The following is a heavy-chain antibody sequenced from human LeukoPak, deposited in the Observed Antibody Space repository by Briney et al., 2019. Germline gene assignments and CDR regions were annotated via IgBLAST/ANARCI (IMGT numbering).Heavy chain of an antibody. J-gene: IGHJ4*02. CDR2: VYYSGTT. D-gene: IGHD4-11*01. V-gene: IGHV4-39*01. CDR3: ARHRATVIADFDY. Sequence: SETLSLTCTVSGGSISSSSYYWGWIRQPPGKGLEWIGSVYYSGTTYYNPSLKSRLTISVDTSNAQFSLRLRSVTAADTAVYYCARHRATVIADFDYWGQGTLVTVSS. CDR1: GGSISSSSYY.